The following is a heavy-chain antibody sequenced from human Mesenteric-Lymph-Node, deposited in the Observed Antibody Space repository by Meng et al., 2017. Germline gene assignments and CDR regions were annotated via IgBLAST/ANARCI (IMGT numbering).Heavy chain of an antibody. J-gene: IGHJ5*02. CDR2: IYRSGST. CDR3: ARVAAAGNEWFDP. V-gene: IGHV4-4*02. CDR1: GDSISSSNC. D-gene: IGHD6-13*01. Sequence: ARLQGPGPGLVKPSRTLSLTCAASGDSISSSNCWSWVRQPPGKGLEWIGEIYRSGSTNYNPSLKSRVTISVDKSKNQFSLKLSSVTAADTAVYYCARVAAAGNEWFDPWGQGTLVTVSS.